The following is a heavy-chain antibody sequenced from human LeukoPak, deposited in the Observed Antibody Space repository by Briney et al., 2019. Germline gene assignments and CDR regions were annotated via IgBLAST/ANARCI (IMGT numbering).Heavy chain of an antibody. V-gene: IGHV3-23*01. J-gene: IGHJ4*02. D-gene: IGHD5-24*01. CDR2: ISGSGGTT. Sequence: GGSLRLSCTASGFTFSSYAMSWVRQTPGKGLEWVSAISGSGGTTYYADSVKGRFTISRDNSKNTLSLQMNSLRAEDTAVYYCAKQRQGGNYFFDSWGQGTLVTVSS. CDR1: GFTFSSYA. CDR3: AKQRQGGNYFFDS.